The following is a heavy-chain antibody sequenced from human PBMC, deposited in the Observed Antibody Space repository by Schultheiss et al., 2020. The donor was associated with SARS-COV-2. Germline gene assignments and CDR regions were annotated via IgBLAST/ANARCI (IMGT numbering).Heavy chain of an antibody. CDR3: ARDPGNSISWYRPEAFDV. J-gene: IGHJ3*01. V-gene: IGHV3-66*03. CDR2: IYSCGST. CDR1: GFTVSSNY. D-gene: IGHD6-13*01. Sequence: GGSLRLSCAASGFTVSSNYMSWVRQAPGKGLEWVSVIYSCGSTYYADSVKGRFTISRDNAKNSLYLQMNSLRAEDTAVYYCARDPGNSISWYRPEAFDVWGQGTLVTVSS.